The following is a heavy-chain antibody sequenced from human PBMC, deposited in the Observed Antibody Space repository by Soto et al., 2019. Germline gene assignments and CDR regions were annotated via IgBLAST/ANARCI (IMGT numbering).Heavy chain of an antibody. Sequence: SETLSLTCAVSGSSISNTYYWGWIRQPPGKGLEWIGSMYNSGSTSYNPSLKSRVTISVDTSKNQFSLKLRSVTVADTAVYYCARNDSSGGGYFDSWGQGTLVTVPQ. D-gene: IGHD3-22*01. CDR1: GSSISNTYY. CDR3: ARNDSSGGGYFDS. V-gene: IGHV4-38-2*01. CDR2: MYNSGST. J-gene: IGHJ4*02.